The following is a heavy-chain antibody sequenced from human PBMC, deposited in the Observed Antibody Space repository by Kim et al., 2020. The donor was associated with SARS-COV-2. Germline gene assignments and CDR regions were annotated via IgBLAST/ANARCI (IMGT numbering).Heavy chain of an antibody. CDR1: GHSFTSYW. J-gene: IGHJ3*02. V-gene: IGHV5-10-1*01. Sequence: GESLKISCKGSGHSFTSYWISWVRQMPGKGLEWMGRIDPSDSYTNYSPSFQGHVTISADKSISTAYLQWSSLKASDTAMYYCARSVGATYQAFDIWGQGTMVTVSS. CDR2: IDPSDSYT. D-gene: IGHD1-26*01. CDR3: ARSVGATYQAFDI.